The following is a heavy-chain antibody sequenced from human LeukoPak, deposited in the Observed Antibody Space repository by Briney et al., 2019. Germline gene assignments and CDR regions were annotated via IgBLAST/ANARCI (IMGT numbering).Heavy chain of an antibody. J-gene: IGHJ4*02. Sequence: GGSLRLSCAASGFIFSTYGMYWVRQAPGKGLEWVAFIRHDGSIKNYADSVKGRSTISRDNSKNTLYLQMHSLRAEDTAVYYCAKDSLADIDYWGQGTLVTVSS. D-gene: IGHD3-16*01. CDR1: GFIFSTYG. CDR2: IRHDGSIK. CDR3: AKDSLADIDY. V-gene: IGHV3-30*02.